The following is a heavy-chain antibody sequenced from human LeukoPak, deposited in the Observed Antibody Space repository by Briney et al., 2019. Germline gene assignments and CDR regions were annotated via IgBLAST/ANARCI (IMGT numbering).Heavy chain of an antibody. V-gene: IGHV1-2*02. CDR3: ARGNYYDSSGYEGAFDI. Sequence: ASVKVSCKASGYTFSDNYLHWVRQAPGQGLEWMGWINPNSGGTNYAQKFQGRVTMTRDTSISTAYMELSRLRSDDTAVYYCARGNYYDSSGYEGAFDIWGQGSMVTVSS. CDR2: INPNSGGT. J-gene: IGHJ3*02. CDR1: GYTFSDNY. D-gene: IGHD3-22*01.